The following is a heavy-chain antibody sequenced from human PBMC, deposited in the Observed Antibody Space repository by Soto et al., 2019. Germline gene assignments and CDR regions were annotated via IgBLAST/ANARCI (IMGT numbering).Heavy chain of an antibody. D-gene: IGHD6-19*01. J-gene: IGHJ4*02. CDR2: VNPNSGNT. V-gene: IGHV1-8*01. CDR1: GYTFSSYD. Sequence: QVQLVQSGAEVKKPGASVKVSCKASGYTFSSYDLNWVRQATGQGLEWMGWVNPNSGNTNYAQKFQGRVTMTRNTSISTAYMEVSSLRSEDTAVYSCARGSGHDYWGQGTLVTVSS. CDR3: ARGSGHDY.